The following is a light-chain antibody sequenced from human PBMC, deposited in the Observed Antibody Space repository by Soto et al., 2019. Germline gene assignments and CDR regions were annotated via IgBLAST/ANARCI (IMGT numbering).Light chain of an antibody. CDR2: EVT. Sequence: QSALTQPASVSGSPGQSITISCTGTSSDIDTYNYVSWYQQHPGKAPKLIIYEVTNRPSGVSNRFSGSKSGDTASLTISGPPAEDEPDYYCSSYTSSTDYVFGTGTKLTVL. V-gene: IGLV2-14*01. CDR3: SSYTSSTDYV. J-gene: IGLJ1*01. CDR1: SSDIDTYNY.